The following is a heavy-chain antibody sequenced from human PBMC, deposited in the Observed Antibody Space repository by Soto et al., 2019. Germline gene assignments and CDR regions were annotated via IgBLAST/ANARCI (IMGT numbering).Heavy chain of an antibody. CDR1: GLSLRTTGVG. CDR2: LYWDDDK. D-gene: IGHD2-21*02. CDR3: VQSRCGGDCLEIYSSHAYNGLDV. J-gene: IGHJ6*02. Sequence: QVTLKESGPTLVKPTQTLTPTCTVSGLSLRTTGVGVGWVRQPPGKALEWLALLYWDDDKRYSPSLRSRLTIAKDISENQVVLTMTNMDTVDTATYYCVQSRCGGDCLEIYSSHAYNGLDVWGQGTTVTVSS. V-gene: IGHV2-5*02.